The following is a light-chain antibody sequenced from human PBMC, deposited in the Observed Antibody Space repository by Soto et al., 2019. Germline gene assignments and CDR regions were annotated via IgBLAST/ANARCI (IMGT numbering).Light chain of an antibody. Sequence: EIVMTQSPATLSMSPGERATLSCMASQSISRNLAWYQQKPGQAPRLLIYGASTRATGIPARFSGSGSGTDFTLTISSLQSEDFAIYYCQQYNNWPPLDTFGQGTKLENK. CDR3: QQYNNWPPLDT. J-gene: IGKJ2*01. V-gene: IGKV3-15*01. CDR2: GAS. CDR1: QSISRN.